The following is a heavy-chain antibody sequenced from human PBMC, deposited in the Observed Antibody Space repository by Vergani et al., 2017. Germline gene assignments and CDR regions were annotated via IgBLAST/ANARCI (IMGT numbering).Heavy chain of an antibody. J-gene: IGHJ6*02. Sequence: QVQLVESGGGLVKPGGSLRLSCAASGFTFSDYYMSWIRQAPGKGLEWVSYISSSGSTIYYPDSVKGRFTISRDNAKNSLYLQMNSLRAEDTAVYYCARVDVVPAAINYYYYGMDVWGQGTTVTVSS. CDR2: ISSSGSTI. V-gene: IGHV3-11*01. D-gene: IGHD2-2*01. CDR3: ARVDVVPAAINYYYYGMDV. CDR1: GFTFSDYY.